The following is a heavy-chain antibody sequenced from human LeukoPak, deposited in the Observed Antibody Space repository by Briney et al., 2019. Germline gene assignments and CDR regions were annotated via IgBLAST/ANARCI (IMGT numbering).Heavy chain of an antibody. Sequence: SETLSLTCAVYGGSFSGYYWSWIRQPPGKGLEWIGEINHSGSTNYNPSLKSRVTISVDTSKNQFSLKLSSVTAADTAVYPGGRGHYDSSGYTENYYYYYGMDVWGQGTTVTVSS. CDR2: INHSGST. CDR3: GRGHYDSSGYTENYYYYYGMDV. J-gene: IGHJ6*02. D-gene: IGHD3-22*01. V-gene: IGHV4-34*01. CDR1: GGSFSGYY.